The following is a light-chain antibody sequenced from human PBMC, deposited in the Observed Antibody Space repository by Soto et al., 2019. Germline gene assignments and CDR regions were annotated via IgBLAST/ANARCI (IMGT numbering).Light chain of an antibody. Sequence: IVLPQSQATLSVSPGERCTLSCRASQSVNYNLAWYQQKPGHAPRLLIYITSTRATGIPARFSGSGSGTEFTLTISSLEPEDFAVYYCQQRSNWPLTFGGGTKVDIK. J-gene: IGKJ4*01. CDR1: QSVNYN. CDR3: QQRSNWPLT. V-gene: IGKV3-11*01. CDR2: ITS.